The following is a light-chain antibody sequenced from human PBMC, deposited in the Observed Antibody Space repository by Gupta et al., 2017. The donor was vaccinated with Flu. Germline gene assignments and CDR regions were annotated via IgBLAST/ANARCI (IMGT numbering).Light chain of an antibody. CDR3: ETWGDNTRV. Sequence: WHRQRPGKASRVLIKLEDSGTDNKGRGVSDRFLGSISGADNYLTISKGQTEDEDDYYCETWGDNTRVFGGGTTLTVL. V-gene: IGLV4-60*03. CDR2: LEDSGTD. J-gene: IGLJ2*01.